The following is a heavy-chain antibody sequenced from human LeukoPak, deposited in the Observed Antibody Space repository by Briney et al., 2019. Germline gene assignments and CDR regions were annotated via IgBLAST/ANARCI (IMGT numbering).Heavy chain of an antibody. Sequence: SETLSLTCTVSGYSISSDYYWGWIRQPPGKGLEWIGNVYRTGSTYYNPSLTSRVTISIDTSKNQFSLKLSSVTAADTAVYYCARDRSTAIFGVAESWFDPWGQGTQVTVSS. CDR2: VYRTGST. V-gene: IGHV4-38-2*02. J-gene: IGHJ5*02. D-gene: IGHD3-3*01. CDR1: GYSISSDYY. CDR3: ARDRSTAIFGVAESWFDP.